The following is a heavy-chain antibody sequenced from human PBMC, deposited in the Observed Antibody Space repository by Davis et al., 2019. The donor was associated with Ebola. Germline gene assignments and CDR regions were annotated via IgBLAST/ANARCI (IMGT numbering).Heavy chain of an antibody. CDR3: AIHGDVGF. Sequence: PGGSLRLSCVASGFTFSSIDMTWVRQAPGKGLEWLSYISSSGDTTYYADSVKGRFTISRDNAKNSLYLQVNSLRDEDTAVYYCAIHGDVGFGGQGTLVTVS. CDR2: ISSSGDTT. V-gene: IGHV3-48*02. CDR1: GFTFSSID. D-gene: IGHD4-17*01. J-gene: IGHJ4*02.